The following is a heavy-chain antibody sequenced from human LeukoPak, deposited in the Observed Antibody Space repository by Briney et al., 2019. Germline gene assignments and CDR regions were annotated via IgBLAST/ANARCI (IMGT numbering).Heavy chain of an antibody. J-gene: IGHJ4*02. Sequence: GRSLRLSCAASGFTFSSYGMHWVRQAPGKGLEWVAVIWYDGSNTYYADSVKGRFTISRDDSKNTLYLQMNSLRAEDTAVYYCATWYYGSGSWANFDYWGQGTLVTVSS. CDR2: IWYDGSNT. CDR1: GFTFSSYG. V-gene: IGHV3-33*01. D-gene: IGHD3-10*01. CDR3: ATWYYGSGSWANFDY.